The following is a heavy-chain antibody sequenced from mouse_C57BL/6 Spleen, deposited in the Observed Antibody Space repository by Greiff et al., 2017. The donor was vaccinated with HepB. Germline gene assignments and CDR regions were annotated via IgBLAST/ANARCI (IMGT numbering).Heavy chain of an antibody. D-gene: IGHD2-5*01. CDR1: GFTFSDYG. V-gene: IGHV5-17*01. CDR2: ISSGSSTI. J-gene: IGHJ4*01. CDR3: ARYYYSNYPYAMDY. Sequence: EVHLVESGGGLVKPGGSLKLSCAASGFTFSDYGMHWVRQAPEKGLEWVAYISSGSSTIYYADTVKGRFTISRDNAKNTLFLQMTSLRSEDTAMYYCARYYYSNYPYAMDYWGQGTSVTVSS.